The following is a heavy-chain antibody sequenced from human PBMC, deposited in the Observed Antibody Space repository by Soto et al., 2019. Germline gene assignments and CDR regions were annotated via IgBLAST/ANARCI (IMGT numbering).Heavy chain of an antibody. V-gene: IGHV1-24*01. D-gene: IGHD2-21*01. Sequence: ASVKVSCKVSGYTLTELSMHWVRQAPGKGLEWMGGFDPEDGETIYAQKFQGRVTMTEDTSTDTAYMELSSLRSEDTAVYYFACRVWGDFSTTWNYYYYMDVWGKGTTVTVSS. J-gene: IGHJ6*03. CDR1: GYTLTELS. CDR3: ACRVWGDFSTTWNYYYYMDV. CDR2: FDPEDGET.